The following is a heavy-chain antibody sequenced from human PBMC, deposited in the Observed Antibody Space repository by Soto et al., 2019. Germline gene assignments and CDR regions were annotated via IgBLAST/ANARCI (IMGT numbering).Heavy chain of an antibody. CDR3: AKDFSRDSFSQKPSCGGGCYTLDS. CDR1: GFPFDNYA. CDR2: ISGGSPKE. V-gene: IGHV3-23*01. D-gene: IGHD2-21*02. Sequence: GGSLRLSCEASGFPFDNYAMSWVRQAPGKGLEWVSAISGGSPKEFYAESVKGRFTISRDNSKNTLFLEMNSLRADDAALYYCAKDFSRDSFSQKPSCGGGCYTLDSWGQGTQVTVSS. J-gene: IGHJ4*02.